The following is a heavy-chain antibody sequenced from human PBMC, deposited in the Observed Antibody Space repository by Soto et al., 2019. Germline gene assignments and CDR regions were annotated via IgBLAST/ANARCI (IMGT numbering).Heavy chain of an antibody. Sequence: QITLKESGPTLVKPTQTLTLTCTFSGFSLNTNGVAVGWIRQPPRKALEWLGFIYWNDDKRYSPSVDSRLTLTKDTSKNEVVLTMTNMGPADTATYYCARGKYYYHSSDGKNWLDPWGQGTLVTVSS. D-gene: IGHD3-22*01. CDR3: ARGKYYYHSSDGKNWLDP. CDR2: IYWNDDK. CDR1: GFSLNTNGVA. J-gene: IGHJ5*02. V-gene: IGHV2-5*01.